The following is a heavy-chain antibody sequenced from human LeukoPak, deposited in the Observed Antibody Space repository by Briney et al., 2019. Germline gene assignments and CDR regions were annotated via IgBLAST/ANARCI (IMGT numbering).Heavy chain of an antibody. Sequence: ATVKVSCKASGYTFNSYAMNWVRQAPGQGLEWMGWINTDTANPTYAQSFTGRFVFSFDTSVSTAYLQISSLKAEDTAVYYCARQGPGYCGSTSCYGVAYWGQGTLVTVSS. CDR1: GYTFNSYA. D-gene: IGHD2-2*01. CDR3: ARQGPGYCGSTSCYGVAY. J-gene: IGHJ4*02. V-gene: IGHV7-4-1*02. CDR2: INTDTANP.